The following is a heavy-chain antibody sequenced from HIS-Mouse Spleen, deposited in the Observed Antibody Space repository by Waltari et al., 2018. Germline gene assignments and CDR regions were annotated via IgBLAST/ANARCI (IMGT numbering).Heavy chain of an antibody. CDR2: IKQDGSEK. J-gene: IGHJ4*02. V-gene: IGHV3-7*01. D-gene: IGHD1-1*01. CDR3: ARDGGSAYTISTIYDY. CDR1: GFTFSSYW. Sequence: EVQLVESGGGLVQPGGSLRLSCAASGFTFSSYWMSWVRQAPGKGLEWVGNIKQDGSEKYYVDSVKGRFTISRDNAKNSLYLQMNSLRAEDTAVYYCARDGGSAYTISTIYDYWGQGTLVTVSS.